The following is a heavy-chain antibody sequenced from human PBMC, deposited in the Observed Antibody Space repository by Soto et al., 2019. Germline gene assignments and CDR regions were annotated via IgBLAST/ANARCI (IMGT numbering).Heavy chain of an antibody. V-gene: IGHV1-69*01. J-gene: IGHJ4*02. CDR2: IIPMVNNV. Sequence: HVQLVQSGAEVKKPGSAVKVSCRASGGTFNRHAISWVRQAPGQGLEWVGGIIPMVNNVNYVEKLQGSVTITGGESTTTGYMEMSSLSSEDTAVYFCARDQGGTRGYSGYDAFDYWGQGTLVTVSS. CDR3: ARDQGGTRGYSGYDAFDY. CDR1: GGTFNRHA. D-gene: IGHD5-12*01.